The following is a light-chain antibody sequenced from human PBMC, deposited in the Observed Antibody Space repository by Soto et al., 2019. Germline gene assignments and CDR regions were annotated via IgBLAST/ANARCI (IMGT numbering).Light chain of an antibody. CDR1: SSNIGAGYD. V-gene: IGLV1-40*01. CDR2: GNS. Sequence: QSVLXQPPSVSGAPGQRVTITCTGSSSNIGAGYDGHWYQQLPGTAPKLLIYGNSNRPSGVPDRFSGSKSGTSASLAITGLQAEDEADYYCQSYDSSLSGIGTGTKVTVL. J-gene: IGLJ1*01. CDR3: QSYDSSLSG.